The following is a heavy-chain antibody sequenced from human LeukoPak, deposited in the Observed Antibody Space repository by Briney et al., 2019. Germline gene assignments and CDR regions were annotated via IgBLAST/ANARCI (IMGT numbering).Heavy chain of an antibody. Sequence: PSETLSLTCTVSGDSISSYYWSWIRQPPGKGLEWIGYIYYSGSTNYNPSLKSRVTISVDTSKNQFSLKLSSVTAADTAVYYCARVQAASQWFDPWGQGTLVTVSS. CDR1: GDSISSYY. J-gene: IGHJ5*02. CDR3: ARVQAASQWFDP. CDR2: IYYSGST. D-gene: IGHD2-15*01. V-gene: IGHV4-59*01.